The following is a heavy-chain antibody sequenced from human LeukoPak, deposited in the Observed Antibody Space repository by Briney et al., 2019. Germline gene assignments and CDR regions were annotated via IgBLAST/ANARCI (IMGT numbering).Heavy chain of an antibody. V-gene: IGHV4-59*12. D-gene: IGHD3-10*01. CDR2: ISYSGST. J-gene: IGHJ6*02. Sequence: SETLSLTCTVSGGSISSYYWSWIRQPPGKGLEWIGYISYSGSTNYNPSLKSRVTISIDTSKNQFSLKVSSVTVADTAVYYCARGGMVRGAPYYYYGMDVWGQGTTVTVSS. CDR3: ARGGMVRGAPYYYYGMDV. CDR1: GGSISSYY.